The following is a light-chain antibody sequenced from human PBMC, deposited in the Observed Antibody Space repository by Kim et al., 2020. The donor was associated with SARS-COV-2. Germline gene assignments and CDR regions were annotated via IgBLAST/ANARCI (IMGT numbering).Light chain of an antibody. CDR2: DAS. CDR3: QQYHSYTT. CDR1: RGISSW. V-gene: IGKV1-5*01. Sequence: GDRVTITCRASRGISSWLAWYQQKPGKAPKLLIYDASTLESGVPSRFSGSGSGTEFTLTISSLQPDDFATYYCQQYHSYTTFGPGTKVDIK. J-gene: IGKJ3*01.